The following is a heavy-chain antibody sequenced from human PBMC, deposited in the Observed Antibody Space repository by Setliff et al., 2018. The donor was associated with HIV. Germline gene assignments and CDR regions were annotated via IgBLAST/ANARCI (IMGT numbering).Heavy chain of an antibody. D-gene: IGHD1-26*01. J-gene: IGHJ4*02. CDR1: GYTLNGHY. Sequence: ASVTVSCKASGYTLNGHYMHWVRQAPGQGLEWMGRINPNSGGTNYAQKFQGRVTMTRDTSISTAYMELNRLTSGDTAVYYCAMSGEWELTFDYWGQGTLVTVSS. CDR2: INPNSGGT. CDR3: AMSGEWELTFDY. V-gene: IGHV1-2*06.